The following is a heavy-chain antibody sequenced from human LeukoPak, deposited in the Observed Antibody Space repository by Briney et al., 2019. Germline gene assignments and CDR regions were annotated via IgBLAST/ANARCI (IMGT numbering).Heavy chain of an antibody. J-gene: IGHJ4*02. V-gene: IGHV4-4*02. Sequence: SETLSLTCTVSLDSTTSNFWSWVRQPPGKGLEWIGEIHRSGSPNYNPSLQSRVTTSIDRSRNQIALELCSVTAADTAVYYCAREILGGFNPGAYWGQGTLVTVSS. CDR2: IHRSGSP. D-gene: IGHD1-14*01. CDR1: LDSTTSNF. CDR3: AREILGGFNPGAY.